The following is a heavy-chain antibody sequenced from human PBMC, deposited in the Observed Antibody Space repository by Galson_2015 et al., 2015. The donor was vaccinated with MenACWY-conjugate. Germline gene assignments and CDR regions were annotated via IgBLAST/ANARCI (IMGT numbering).Heavy chain of an antibody. J-gene: IGHJ3*01. V-gene: IGHV3-53*01. CDR1: GLSVSYNY. D-gene: IGHD4-17*01. CDR3: ASSEYGDLHRGAFDL. CDR2: MFRDGMS. Sequence: SLRLSCAASGLSVSYNYMSWVRQAPGKGLKWVSSMFRDGMSYYADSVRGRVTISRDNFQNMLYLQMNSLRVEDTAVYFRASSEYGDLHRGAFDLWGRGTLVTVSS.